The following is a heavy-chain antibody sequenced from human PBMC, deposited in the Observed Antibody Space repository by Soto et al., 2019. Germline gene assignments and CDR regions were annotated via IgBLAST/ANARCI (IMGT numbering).Heavy chain of an antibody. D-gene: IGHD2-2*01. J-gene: IGHJ5*02. Sequence: PGGSLRLSCTTSGFTFSSYSMNWVRQAPGKGLEWVSSISSSSSYIYYSDSVKGRFTISRDNAKNSLYLQMNSLRAEDTAVYFCARDGAPTTSSHNWFDPWGQGTLVTVSS. V-gene: IGHV3-21*01. CDR3: ARDGAPTTSSHNWFDP. CDR1: GFTFSSYS. CDR2: ISSSSSYI.